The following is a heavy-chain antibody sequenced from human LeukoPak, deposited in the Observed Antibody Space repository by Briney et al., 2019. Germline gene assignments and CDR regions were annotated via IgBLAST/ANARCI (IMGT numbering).Heavy chain of an antibody. CDR3: AREVRWPEWAFDI. CDR2: ISAYNGNT. D-gene: IGHD5-24*01. Sequence: SVKVSCKASGYTLTSYGISWVRQAPGQGLEWMGWISAYNGNTNYAQKLQGRVTTTTDTSTSTAYMELRSLRSDDTAVYYCAREVRWPEWAFDIWGQGTMVTVSS. CDR1: GYTLTSYG. J-gene: IGHJ3*02. V-gene: IGHV1-18*01.